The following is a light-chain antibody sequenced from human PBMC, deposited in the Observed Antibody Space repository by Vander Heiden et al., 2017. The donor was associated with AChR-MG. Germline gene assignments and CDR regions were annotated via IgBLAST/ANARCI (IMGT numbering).Light chain of an antibody. J-gene: IGLJ2*01. Sequence: QSVLTQPPSVSGAPGQSVTIPCPGISANIAAGHAVHWYLQPPGTPPKVLTLDNNHRPPAVPDRFSGSKSGTSASLSITGLQAADEADYYCQSYDSSLSGLAVFGGGTKLTVL. CDR3: QSYDSSLSGLAV. CDR2: DNN. CDR1: SANIAAGHA. V-gene: IGLV1-40*01.